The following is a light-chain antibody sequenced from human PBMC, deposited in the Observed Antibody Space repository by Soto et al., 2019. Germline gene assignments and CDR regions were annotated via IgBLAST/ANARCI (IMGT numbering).Light chain of an antibody. CDR3: GTWNSRLSVGV. Sequence: QSVLTQPPSVSAAPGQKVTISCSGNDIGNNYVSWYQQLPGTAPKLLIYDNNKRPSGIPDRFSGSKSGTSATLDITGLQTGDEADYYCGTWNSRLSVGVFGTGTKVTVL. J-gene: IGLJ1*01. CDR2: DNN. V-gene: IGLV1-51*01. CDR1: DIGNNY.